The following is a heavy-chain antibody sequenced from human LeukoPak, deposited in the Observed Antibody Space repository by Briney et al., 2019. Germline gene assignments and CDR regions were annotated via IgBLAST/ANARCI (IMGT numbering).Heavy chain of an antibody. CDR2: ISWNSGSI. CDR3: AKSRSGSANWALQIFDN. Sequence: AGGSLRLSCAASGFTFDDYAMHWVRQAPGKGLEWVSGISWNSGSIGYADSVKGRFTISRDNAKNSLYLQMNSLRAEDTALYYCAKSRSGSANWALQIFDNWGQGTLVTVSS. J-gene: IGHJ4*02. D-gene: IGHD1-1*01. CDR1: GFTFDDYA. V-gene: IGHV3-9*01.